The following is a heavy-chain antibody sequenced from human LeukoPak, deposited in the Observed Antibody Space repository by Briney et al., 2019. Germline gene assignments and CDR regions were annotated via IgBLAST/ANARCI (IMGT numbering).Heavy chain of an antibody. CDR3: ARGGGLDV. CDR1: GYTFSDHY. V-gene: IGHV3-7*03. J-gene: IGHJ6*02. D-gene: IGHD3-16*01. Sequence: QPGGSLRLSCAVSGYTFSDHYIDWVRQAPGKGLEWVASINHNGNVNYYVDSVKGRFTISRDNAKNSLYLQMSNLRAEDTAVYFCARGGGLDVWGQGATVTVSS. CDR2: INHNGNVN.